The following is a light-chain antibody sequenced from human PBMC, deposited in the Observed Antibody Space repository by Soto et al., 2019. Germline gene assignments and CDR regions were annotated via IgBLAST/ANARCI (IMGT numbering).Light chain of an antibody. V-gene: IGKV3-11*01. CDR1: QSVSNN. J-gene: IGKJ4*01. CDR2: DAS. Sequence: NVLTQSPATLSLSPGERATLSCRASQSVSNNLAWYQQKPGQAPRLLIYDASNRATGIPTRFSGSGSGTDFTLTISSLQPEDFAIYYCHQRDNWPPTFGGGTKVDI. CDR3: HQRDNWPPT.